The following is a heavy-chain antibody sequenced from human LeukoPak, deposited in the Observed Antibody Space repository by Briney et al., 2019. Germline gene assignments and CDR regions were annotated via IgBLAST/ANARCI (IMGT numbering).Heavy chain of an antibody. D-gene: IGHD3-9*01. V-gene: IGHV3-48*01. Sequence: GGSLRLSCAASGFTFSHYNMHWVRQAPGKGLEWVSYITGSSTTMYYADSVKGRFTISRDNAKNSLYLQMNSLRADDTAVYYCARDPSAGYYMGYYYYYMDVWGKGTTVTVSS. J-gene: IGHJ6*03. CDR1: GFTFSHYN. CDR2: ITGSSTTM. CDR3: ARDPSAGYYMGYYYYYMDV.